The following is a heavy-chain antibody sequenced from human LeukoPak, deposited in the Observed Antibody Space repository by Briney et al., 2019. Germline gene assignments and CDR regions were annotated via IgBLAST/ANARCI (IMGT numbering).Heavy chain of an antibody. J-gene: IGHJ4*02. V-gene: IGHV3-23*01. CDR3: AKSGLNRFDY. CDR2: ISGSGGST. CDR1: GGSFSGYY. D-gene: IGHD2-15*01. Sequence: PSETLSLTCAVYGGSFSGYYWSWVRQAPGKGLEWVSTISGSGGSTNHADSVKGRFTISRDDSKNTLYLQMNSLRAEDTAVYYWAKSGLNRFDYWGQGTLVTVSS.